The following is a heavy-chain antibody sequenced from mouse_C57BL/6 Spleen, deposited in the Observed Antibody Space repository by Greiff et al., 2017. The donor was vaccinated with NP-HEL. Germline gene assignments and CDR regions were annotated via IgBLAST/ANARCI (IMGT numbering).Heavy chain of an antibody. CDR3: ARPYDYDVGWFAY. V-gene: IGHV1-81*01. Sequence: QVQLKESGAELARPGASVKLSCKASGYTFTSYGISWVKQRTGQGLEWIGEIYPRSGNTYYNEKFKGKATLTADKSSSTAYMELRSLTSEDSAVYFCARPYDYDVGWFAYWGQGTLVTVSA. J-gene: IGHJ3*01. D-gene: IGHD2-4*01. CDR2: IYPRSGNT. CDR1: GYTFTSYG.